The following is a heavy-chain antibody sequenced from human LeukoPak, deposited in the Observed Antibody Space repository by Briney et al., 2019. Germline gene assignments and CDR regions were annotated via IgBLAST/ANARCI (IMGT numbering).Heavy chain of an antibody. J-gene: IGHJ4*02. CDR2: IDSSGGT. CDR1: GGSISSHY. V-gene: IGHV4-59*08. D-gene: IGHD1-1*01. Sequence: SETLSLTCTVSGGSISSHYWSWIRQPPGKGLEWIGYIDSSGGTNYNPSLKSRVTMSRDTSKNQFSLKLSSVTAADTAFYYCARHAPTGTPTIFDYWGQGTLVTVSS. CDR3: ARHAPTGTPTIFDY.